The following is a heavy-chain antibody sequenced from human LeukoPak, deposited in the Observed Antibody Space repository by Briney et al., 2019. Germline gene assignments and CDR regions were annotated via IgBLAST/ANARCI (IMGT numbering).Heavy chain of an antibody. CDR1: GFTYSSSA. Sequence: SVRVSCKASGFTYSSSAIHWVRQARGQRLEWIGWIVVCSCNTNYAQKFQERFTITRDMSTSTDYMELNSLRSEDTAVCYCAATIDYCSGGSCYNYYYGMDVWGQGTTVTVSS. J-gene: IGHJ6*02. D-gene: IGHD2-15*01. V-gene: IGHV1-58*02. CDR3: AATIDYCSGGSCYNYYYGMDV. CDR2: IVVCSCNT.